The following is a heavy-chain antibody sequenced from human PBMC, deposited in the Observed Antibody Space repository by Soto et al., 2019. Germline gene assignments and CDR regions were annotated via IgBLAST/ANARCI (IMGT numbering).Heavy chain of an antibody. D-gene: IGHD6-6*01. CDR3: ARRTSSSSDYYGMDL. CDR2: IYHSGST. J-gene: IGHJ6*02. CDR1: GGSISSSKW. V-gene: IGHV4-4*02. Sequence: ETLSLTCAVSGGSISSSKWWSWIRQPPGKGLEWIGEIYHSGSTNYNPSLKSRVTISVDKSKNQFSLKLSSVTAADTAVYYCARRTSSSSDYYGMDLWGQGTTVTVSS.